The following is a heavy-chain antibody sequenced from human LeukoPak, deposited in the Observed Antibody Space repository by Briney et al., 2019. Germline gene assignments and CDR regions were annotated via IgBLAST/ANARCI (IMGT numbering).Heavy chain of an antibody. V-gene: IGHV3-23*01. Sequence: GGSLRLSCAASGFTLSNYAMSWVRQAPGKGLEWVSGISGRGSSTFYADSVKGRFTISRDKSKNTLYLQMNSLRAEDTAVYYCAKDQFGGSGWYNYYYYMDVWGKGTTVTVSS. J-gene: IGHJ6*03. D-gene: IGHD6-19*01. CDR1: GFTLSNYA. CDR2: ISGRGSST. CDR3: AKDQFGGSGWYNYYYYMDV.